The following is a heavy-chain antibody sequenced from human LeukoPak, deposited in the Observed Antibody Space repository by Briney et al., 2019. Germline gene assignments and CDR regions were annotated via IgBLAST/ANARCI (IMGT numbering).Heavy chain of an antibody. Sequence: GGSLRLSCAASGFTFSSYAMSWVRQAPGKGLEWVSAISGSGGSTYYADSVKGRFTISRDNSKNTLYLQMNSLRAEDTAVYYCAKGGRSSGWYRWFDPWGQGTLVTVSS. CDR1: GFTFSSYA. V-gene: IGHV3-23*01. CDR2: ISGSGGST. D-gene: IGHD6-13*01. CDR3: AKGGRSSGWYRWFDP. J-gene: IGHJ5*02.